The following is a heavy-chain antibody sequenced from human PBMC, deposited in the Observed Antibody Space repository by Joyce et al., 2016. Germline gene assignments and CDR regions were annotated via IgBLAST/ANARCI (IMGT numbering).Heavy chain of an antibody. J-gene: IGHJ4*02. CDR2: ISPYNGDT. Sequence: QVQFVQSGAEVKKPGASVRVSCKTSGYTFTSYGITWVRLAPGQVLEWVGWISPYNGDTNHKQRCQGRVTMTTDTSTSTAYLEMTNLMSDDTAIYYCARGVGSPAEPSFDYWGQGTLVTVSS. CDR3: ARGVGSPAEPSFDY. D-gene: IGHD6-13*01. V-gene: IGHV1-18*01. CDR1: GYTFTSYG.